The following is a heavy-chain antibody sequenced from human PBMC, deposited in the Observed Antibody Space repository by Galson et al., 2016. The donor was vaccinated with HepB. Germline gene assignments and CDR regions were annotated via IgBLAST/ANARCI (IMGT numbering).Heavy chain of an antibody. CDR1: GFTFNNYA. J-gene: IGHJ5*02. V-gene: IGHV3-23*01. CDR2: IGGSGRGS. CDR3: AKDQLIVIVPAAGNWLDP. D-gene: IGHD2-2*01. Sequence: SLRLSCAASGFTFNNYAMNWLRQAPGKGLEWVSGIGGSGRGSDYADSVKGRFTISRGNSKNILYLQMHSLRAEDSGIYYCAKDQLIVIVPAAGNWLDPWGQGTQVTV.